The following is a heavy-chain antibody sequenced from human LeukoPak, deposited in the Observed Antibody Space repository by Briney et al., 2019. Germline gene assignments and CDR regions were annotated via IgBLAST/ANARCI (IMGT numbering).Heavy chain of an antibody. Sequence: SETLSLTCTVSGDSISSYYWSWIRQPPGKGLEWIGYIYYSGSTNYNPSLKSRVTISIDTSKNQFSLKLSSVTAADTAVYYCARASALRPFDYWGQGTLVTVSA. J-gene: IGHJ4*02. D-gene: IGHD3-3*01. CDR2: IYYSGST. V-gene: IGHV4-59*08. CDR1: GDSISSYY. CDR3: ARASALRPFDY.